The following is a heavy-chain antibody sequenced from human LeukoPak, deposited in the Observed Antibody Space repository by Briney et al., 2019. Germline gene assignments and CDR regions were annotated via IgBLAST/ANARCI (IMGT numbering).Heavy chain of an antibody. CDR1: GGSISSSSYY. J-gene: IGHJ4*02. D-gene: IGHD3-9*01. V-gene: IGHV4-39*01. Sequence: SETLSLTCTVSGGSISSSSYYWGWIRQPPGKGLEWIGSIYYSGSTYYNPSLKSRVTMSVDTSKNQFSLKLSYVTAADTAVYYCARYLYISAPFDVWGQGTLVTVSS. CDR3: ARYLYISAPFDV. CDR2: IYYSGST.